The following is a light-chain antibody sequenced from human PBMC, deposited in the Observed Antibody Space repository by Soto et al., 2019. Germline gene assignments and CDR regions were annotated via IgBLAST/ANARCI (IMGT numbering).Light chain of an antibody. CDR1: QSVSNNY. V-gene: IGKV3-20*01. J-gene: IGKJ1*01. CDR2: GAS. Sequence: EIVLTQSPGTLSLSPGERATLSCRASQSVSNNYLAWYQQKPGQAPRLLISGASTGATGIPARFSGSGSGTDFTLTISSLQPEDFATYFCQQSYSTPPWTFGQGTKVDI. CDR3: QQSYSTPPWT.